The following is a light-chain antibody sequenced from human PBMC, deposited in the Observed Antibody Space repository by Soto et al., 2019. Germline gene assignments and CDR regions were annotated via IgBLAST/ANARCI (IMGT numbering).Light chain of an antibody. J-gene: IGKJ2*01. V-gene: IGKV1-8*01. CDR2: AAS. CDR3: QQYYSYLYT. CDR1: QGISSY. Sequence: AIRMTQSPSSLSASTGDRVTITCRASQGISSYLAWYQQKPGKAPKLLIYAASTLQSGVPSRFSGSGSGIDFTLTISCLQSEDFATYYCQQYYSYLYTFGQGTKLEIK.